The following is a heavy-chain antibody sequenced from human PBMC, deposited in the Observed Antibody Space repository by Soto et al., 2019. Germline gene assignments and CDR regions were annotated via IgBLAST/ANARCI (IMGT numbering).Heavy chain of an antibody. CDR3: ARTDYGDYVRGAFDI. J-gene: IGHJ3*02. D-gene: IGHD4-17*01. CDR1: GFTFSSHN. V-gene: IGHV3-21*01. CDR2: IRGSSSYI. Sequence: EVQLVESGGGLVKPGGSLRLSCAASGFTFSSHNMNWVRQAPGKGLEWVSCIRGSSSYIFYAASVMGRFTISRDNAKNSLYTQMNILRVEETAVYYCARTDYGDYVRGAFDIWGQGTMVNVSS.